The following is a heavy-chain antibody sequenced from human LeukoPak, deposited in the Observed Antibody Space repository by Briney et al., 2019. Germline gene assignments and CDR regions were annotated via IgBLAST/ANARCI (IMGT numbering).Heavy chain of an antibody. CDR2: VRREASGGTT. V-gene: IGHV3-49*03. Sequence: GGSLRLSCTGSGFAFGDHLMSWFRQAPGKGLEWVAFVRREASGGTTDYAASVEGRFTISRDDSKGIAYLQMTGLKTEDTAVYYCAKERGGQDWDFDLWGRGTLVTVSS. D-gene: IGHD3-10*01. CDR1: GFAFGDHL. J-gene: IGHJ2*01. CDR3: AKERGGQDWDFDL.